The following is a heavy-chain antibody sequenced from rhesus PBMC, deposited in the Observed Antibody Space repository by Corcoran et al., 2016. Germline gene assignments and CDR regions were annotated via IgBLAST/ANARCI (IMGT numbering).Heavy chain of an antibody. V-gene: IGHV4-76*01. D-gene: IGHD2-15*01. CDR2: IYGSSAST. CDR1: GYSISSGYD. J-gene: IGHJ6*01. CDR3: ARGTGLYGLDS. Sequence: QVQLQESGPGVVKPSETLSLTCAVSGYSISSGYDWSWIRQPPGKGLEWIGYIYGSSASTNYNPSLKNRVIISTDTSRNQCSLKLYSVTAADTAVYYCARGTGLYGLDSWGQGVVVTVSS.